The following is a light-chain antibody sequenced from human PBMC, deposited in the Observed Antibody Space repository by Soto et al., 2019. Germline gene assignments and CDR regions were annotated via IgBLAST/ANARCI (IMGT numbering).Light chain of an antibody. J-gene: IGLJ1*01. CDR1: SDDVGTYNL. CDR3: CSYARGSTFV. Sequence: QSALTQPASVSGSPGQSITISCTGTSDDVGTYNLVSWYQQHPGEAPKLMIYEGTKRPSGVSNRFSGSKSGNTASLTISGLQGDDEADYFCCSYARGSTFVFGTGTKVTVL. CDR2: EGT. V-gene: IGLV2-23*01.